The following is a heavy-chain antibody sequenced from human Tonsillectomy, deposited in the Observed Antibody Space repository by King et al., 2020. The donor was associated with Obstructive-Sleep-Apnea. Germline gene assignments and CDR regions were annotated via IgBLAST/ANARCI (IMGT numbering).Heavy chain of an antibody. Sequence: VQLVESGGVVIQPGGSLSLSCAASGFTFDDYAMHWVRQAPGRGLAWVSLITCDGDTTYYADAVKSRFTISRDNSKNSLYLQMNNLRPEDTAFYYCAKDFDTNDSRDYWGQGTLVTVSS. V-gene: IGHV3-43D*03. CDR2: ITCDGDTT. D-gene: IGHD2-8*01. J-gene: IGHJ4*02. CDR3: AKDFDTNDSRDY. CDR1: GFTFDDYA.